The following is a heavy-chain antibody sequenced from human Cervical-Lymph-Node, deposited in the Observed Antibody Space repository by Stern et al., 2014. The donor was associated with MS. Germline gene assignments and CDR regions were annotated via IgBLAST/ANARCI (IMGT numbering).Heavy chain of an antibody. J-gene: IGHJ3*02. V-gene: IGHV3-33*01. Sequence: VKLVGSGGGVVQPGRALRLSCAASGFTFSTYGMHWVRQAPGKGLEWGAVIWSDGTNSLYADSVKGRFTISRDNSKNTLYLQMNTLRTEDTAVYYCAREAPVEPAATDAFDIWGRGTMVAVSS. CDR3: AREAPVEPAATDAFDI. D-gene: IGHD2-2*01. CDR1: GFTFSTYG. CDR2: IWSDGTNS.